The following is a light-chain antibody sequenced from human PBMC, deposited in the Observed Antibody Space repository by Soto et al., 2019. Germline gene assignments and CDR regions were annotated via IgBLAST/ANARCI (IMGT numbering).Light chain of an antibody. Sequence: QSALTQPASVSGSPGQSISISCTGSSSDVGGYTYVSWYQHHPGKAPKLMIYDVNNRPSGVSNRFSGSRSGNTASLTISGLQAEDEADYYCSSYTSSSTVVFGGGTKLTVL. CDR3: SSYTSSSTVV. V-gene: IGLV2-14*03. CDR2: DVN. J-gene: IGLJ2*01. CDR1: SSDVGGYTY.